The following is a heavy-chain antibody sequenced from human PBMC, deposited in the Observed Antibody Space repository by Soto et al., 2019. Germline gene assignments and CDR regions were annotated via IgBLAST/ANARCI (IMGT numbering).Heavy chain of an antibody. D-gene: IGHD2-21*01. CDR2: INSDGSST. CDR1: GFTFSNYW. V-gene: IGHV3-74*01. CDR3: ARTASVGVFDY. Sequence: PGGSLRLSCAASGFTFSNYWMHWVRQAPGKGLVWVSRINSDGSSTNYADSVKGRFTISRDNAKNTLYLQMNSLRAEDTAVYYCARTASVGVFDYWGQGTLVTVSS. J-gene: IGHJ4*02.